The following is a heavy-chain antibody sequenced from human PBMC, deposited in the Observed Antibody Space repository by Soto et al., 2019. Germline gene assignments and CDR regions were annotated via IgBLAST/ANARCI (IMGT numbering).Heavy chain of an antibody. J-gene: IGHJ5*02. V-gene: IGHV4-59*01. CDR2: IYDSGST. CDR3: AREVNFEWLSSQNWFDP. CDR1: GGSFSSYY. Sequence: NPSETLSLTCTVTGGSFSSYYWSWIRQSPGKGLEWIGYIYDSGSTNYNPSLKSRVTISKDTAKNQFSLKLSSVTAADTAVYYCAREVNFEWLSSQNWFDPWGQGTLGTVPQ. D-gene: IGHD3-9*01.